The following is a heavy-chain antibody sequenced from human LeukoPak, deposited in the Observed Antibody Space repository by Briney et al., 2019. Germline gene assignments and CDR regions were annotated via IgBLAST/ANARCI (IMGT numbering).Heavy chain of an antibody. CDR2: ITRDGSST. CDR1: GFTFSSSW. V-gene: IGHV3-74*01. D-gene: IGHD3-16*01. Sequence: GGSLRLSCAASGFTFSSSWMHWVRQAPGKGLVWVSRITRDGSSTTYADSVKGRFTTSRDNAKNTLYLQMDTLRADDTAVYYGXRDPGXXXWSPFWGGMDVWGNGTTVTVSS. J-gene: IGHJ6*04. CDR3: XRDPGXXXWSPFWGGMDV.